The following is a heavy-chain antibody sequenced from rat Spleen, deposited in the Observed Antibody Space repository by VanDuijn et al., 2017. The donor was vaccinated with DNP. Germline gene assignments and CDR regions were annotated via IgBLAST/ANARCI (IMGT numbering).Heavy chain of an antibody. D-gene: IGHD4-3*01. V-gene: IGHV5-25*01. CDR3: GRHGDSGYFDN. CDR2: IGSPAYAP. Sequence: EVQLVESGGGLVQPGRSLKLSCAASGFTFSAYYMAWVRQAPAKGLEWVAYIGSPAYAPYSTDSVKGRFTISRDNAKSTLYLQMNSLRSEDMATYYCGRHGDSGYFDNWGQGVMVTVSS. CDR1: GFTFSAYY. J-gene: IGHJ2*01.